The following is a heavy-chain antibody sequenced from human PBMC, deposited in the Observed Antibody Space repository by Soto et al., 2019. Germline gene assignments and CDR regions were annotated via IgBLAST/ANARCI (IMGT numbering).Heavy chain of an antibody. J-gene: IGHJ6*02. CDR2: INSDGSST. CDR3: AREILISSSDFYYGMDV. V-gene: IGHV3-74*01. D-gene: IGHD3-16*02. Sequence: GGSLRLSCAASGFTFSSYWMHWVRQPPGKGLVWVSRINSDGSSTSYADSVKGRFTISRDNAKNTLYLQMNSLRAEDTAVYYCAREILISSSDFYYGMDVWGQGTTVT. CDR1: GFTFSSYW.